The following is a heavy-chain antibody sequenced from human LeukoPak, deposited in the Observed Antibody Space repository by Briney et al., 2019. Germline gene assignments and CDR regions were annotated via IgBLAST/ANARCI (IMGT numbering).Heavy chain of an antibody. D-gene: IGHD5-18*01. V-gene: IGHV4-61*01. J-gene: IGHJ4*02. CDR1: GGSISSSSYY. CDR3: ASSGYILGPYFDF. CDR2: IYSSGST. Sequence: PSETLSLTCTVSGGSISSSSYYWSWIRQSPGKGLEWIGYIYSSGSTNYNPSLKSRVTISIDTSKNQISLKLYSVTAADTAVYYCASSGYILGPYFDFWGQGIRVTVSS.